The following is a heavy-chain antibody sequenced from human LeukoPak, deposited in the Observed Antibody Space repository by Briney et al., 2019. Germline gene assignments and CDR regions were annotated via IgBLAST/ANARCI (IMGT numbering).Heavy chain of an antibody. V-gene: IGHV5-51*01. Sequence: GESLKISCKGSGYSFTSYWIGWVRQMPGKGLEWMGIVYPGDSDTKYSPSFQGQVTISADKSISTAYLQWSSLKASDTAMYYCARPSSGYTTPFDSWGQGTLVTVSS. CDR3: ARPSSGYTTPFDS. J-gene: IGHJ4*02. CDR2: VYPGDSDT. D-gene: IGHD3-22*01. CDR1: GYSFTSYW.